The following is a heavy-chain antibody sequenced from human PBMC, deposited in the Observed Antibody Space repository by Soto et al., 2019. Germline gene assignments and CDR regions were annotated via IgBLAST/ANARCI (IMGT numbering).Heavy chain of an antibody. V-gene: IGHV3-33*01. CDR1: GFTFSSYG. Sequence: PGGSLRLSCAASGFTFSSYGMHWVRQAPGKGLEWVAVIWYDGSNKYYADSVKGRFTISRDNSKNTLYLQMNSLRAEDTAVYYCARDYYDSNPREGNDAFDIWGQGTMVTVSS. CDR2: IWYDGSNK. D-gene: IGHD3-22*01. CDR3: ARDYYDSNPREGNDAFDI. J-gene: IGHJ3*02.